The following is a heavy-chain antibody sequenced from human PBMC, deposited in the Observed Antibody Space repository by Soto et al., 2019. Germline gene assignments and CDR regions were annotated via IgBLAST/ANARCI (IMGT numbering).Heavy chain of an antibody. D-gene: IGHD3-9*01. V-gene: IGHV4-34*01. J-gene: IGHJ6*02. CDR3: ARGLRGLPDWLLYPAYYYGMDG. CDR2: INHSGST. Sequence: PSETLSLTCAVYGGSFSGYYWSWIRQPPGKGPEWIGEINHSGSTNYNPSLKSRVTISVDTSKNQFSLKLSSVTAADTAVYYCARGLRGLPDWLLYPAYYYGMDGWGQGTMVTV. CDR1: GGSFSGYY.